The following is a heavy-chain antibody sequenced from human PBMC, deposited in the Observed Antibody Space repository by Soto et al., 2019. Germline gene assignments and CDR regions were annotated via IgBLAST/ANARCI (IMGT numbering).Heavy chain of an antibody. V-gene: IGHV1-2*02. D-gene: IGHD3-10*01. CDR2: INPNSGGT. CDR1: GYTFTGYY. CDR3: AREAVSMVRGAWGF. J-gene: IGHJ4*02. Sequence: QVQLVQSGAEVKKPGASVKVSCKASGYTFTGYYIHWVRQAPGQGPEWMGWINPNSGGTKYAQKFQSRVTMTRDTSIRTAYMELSRLRSDDTAVYYCAREAVSMVRGAWGFWGQGTLVTVSS.